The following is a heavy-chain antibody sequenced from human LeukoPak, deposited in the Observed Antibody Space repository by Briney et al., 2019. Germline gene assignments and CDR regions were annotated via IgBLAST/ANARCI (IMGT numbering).Heavy chain of an antibody. Sequence: GGSLRLSCAASGFTFSSYGMTWVRQAPGKGLEWVSYISTSSGTIYYADSVKGRFTIFRDNAQNTVYLQMNSLRAEDTAIYYCARGHSTGCFDYWGQGTLVTVSS. CDR2: ISTSSGTI. CDR1: GFTFSSYG. D-gene: IGHD1-14*01. V-gene: IGHV3-48*04. J-gene: IGHJ4*02. CDR3: ARGHSTGCFDY.